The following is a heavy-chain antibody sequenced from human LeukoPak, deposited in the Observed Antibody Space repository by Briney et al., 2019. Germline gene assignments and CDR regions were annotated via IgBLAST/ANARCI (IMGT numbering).Heavy chain of an antibody. CDR2: IRYDGSNK. CDR3: AKGVSSPKKDYFDY. CDR1: GFTFSSYG. D-gene: IGHD6-13*01. Sequence: SGGSLRLSCAASGFTFSSYGMHWVRQAPGKGLEWVAFIRYDGSNKYYADSVKGRFTISRDNSKNTLYLQMNSLRAEDTAVYYCAKGVSSPKKDYFDYWGQGTLVTVSS. J-gene: IGHJ4*02. V-gene: IGHV3-30*02.